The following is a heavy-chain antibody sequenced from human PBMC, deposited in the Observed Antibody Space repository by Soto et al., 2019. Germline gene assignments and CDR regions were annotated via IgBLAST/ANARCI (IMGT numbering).Heavy chain of an antibody. J-gene: IGHJ5*02. Sequence: SETLSLTCTVSGGSISSSSYYWGWIRQPPGKGLEWIGSIYYSGSTYYNPSLKSRVTISVDTSKNQFSLKLSSVTAADTAVYYCARRPVAADFGWFDPWGQGTLVIVSS. D-gene: IGHD6-13*01. CDR1: GGSISSSSYY. V-gene: IGHV4-39*01. CDR2: IYYSGST. CDR3: ARRPVAADFGWFDP.